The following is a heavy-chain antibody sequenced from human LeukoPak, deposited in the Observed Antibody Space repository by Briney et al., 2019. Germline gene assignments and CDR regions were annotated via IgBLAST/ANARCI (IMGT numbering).Heavy chain of an antibody. V-gene: IGHV3-73*01. CDR3: AKFYDILTGYFDH. CDR2: IRSIVNSYET. CDR1: GFTFSGSA. J-gene: IGHJ4*02. Sequence: PGGSLKLSCATSGFTFSGSAMHWVRQASGKGLEWVGRIRSIVNSYETAYAASVKGRFTISRDNSKNTLYLQMNSLRAEDTAVYYCAKFYDILTGYFDHWGQGTLVTVSS. D-gene: IGHD3-9*01.